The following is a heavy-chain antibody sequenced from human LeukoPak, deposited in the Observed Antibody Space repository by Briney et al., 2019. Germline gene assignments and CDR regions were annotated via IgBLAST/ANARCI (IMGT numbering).Heavy chain of an antibody. CDR2: ISGYNDNP. CDR1: GYTFNGFG. V-gene: IGHV1-18*01. Sequence: ASVKVSCKASGYTFNGFGINWVRQAPGQGLEWMGWISGYNDNPHYAKKFQGRVTLTTDTPTSTAYMELRSLRSDDTAVYYCARDGTSTDDYWGQGALVTVSS. CDR3: ARDGTSTDDY. D-gene: IGHD1-7*01. J-gene: IGHJ4*02.